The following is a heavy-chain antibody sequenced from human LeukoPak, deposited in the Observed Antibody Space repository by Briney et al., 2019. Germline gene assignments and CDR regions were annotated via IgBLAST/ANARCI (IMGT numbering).Heavy chain of an antibody. CDR1: GFTLSSYS. CDR2: ISSGSTTI. D-gene: IGHD6-19*01. J-gene: IGHJ4*02. V-gene: IGHV3-48*01. Sequence: GGSLRLSCATSGFTLSSYSMNWVRQAPGEGLEWVSYISSGSTTIYYADSVKGRFTISRDNAKNSLYLQMNSLRAEDTAVYYCARDVEQWLVRVYYFDYWGQGTLVTASS. CDR3: ARDVEQWLVRVYYFDY.